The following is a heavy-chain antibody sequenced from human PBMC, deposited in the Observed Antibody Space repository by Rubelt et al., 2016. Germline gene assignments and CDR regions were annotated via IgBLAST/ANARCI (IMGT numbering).Heavy chain of an antibody. CDR1: GYTFTSYA. V-gene: IGHV7-4-1*02. D-gene: IGHD6-13*01. CDR2: INTNTGNP. CDR3: ARVIAAAGRDGNYFDY. Sequence: QVQLVQSGSELKKPGASVKVSCKASGYTFTSYAMNWVRQAPGQGLEWMGWINTNTGNPTYAQGCSGRVVFSLDTSVSTACLQMSSLKAEDTAVYYCARVIAAAGRDGNYFDYWGQGTLVTVSS. J-gene: IGHJ4*02.